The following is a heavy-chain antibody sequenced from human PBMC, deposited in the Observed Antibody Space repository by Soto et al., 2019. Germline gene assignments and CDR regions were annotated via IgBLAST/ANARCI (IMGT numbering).Heavy chain of an antibody. J-gene: IGHJ3*02. V-gene: IGHV1-2*02. CDR3: ARWSLADAFDI. Sequence: EASVKVSCKXSGYTFTGYYMHWVRQAPGQGLEWMGWINPNSGGTNYAQKFQGRVTMTRDTSISTAYMELSRLRSDDTAVYYCARWSLADAFDIWGQGTMVTVSS. CDR1: GYTFTGYY. CDR2: INPNSGGT.